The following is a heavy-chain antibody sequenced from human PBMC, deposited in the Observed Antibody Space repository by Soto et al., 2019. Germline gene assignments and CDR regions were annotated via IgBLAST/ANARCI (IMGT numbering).Heavy chain of an antibody. CDR1: GFTFSSYS. D-gene: IGHD6-6*01. CDR3: ARAGEYSSSPRGEYYYYGMDV. J-gene: IGHJ6*02. V-gene: IGHV3-21*01. CDR2: ISSSSSYI. Sequence: PGGSLRLSCAASGFTFSSYSMNWVRQAPGKGLEWVSSISSSSSYIYYADSVKGRFTISRDNAKNSLYLQMNSLRAEDTAVYYCARAGEYSSSPRGEYYYYGMDVWGQGTTVTAP.